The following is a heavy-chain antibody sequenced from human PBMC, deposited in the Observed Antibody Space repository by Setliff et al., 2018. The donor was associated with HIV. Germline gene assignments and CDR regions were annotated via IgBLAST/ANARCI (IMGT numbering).Heavy chain of an antibody. CDR3: ATNREQLTMTYYYYYMDV. V-gene: IGHV1-69*13. D-gene: IGHD6-13*01. J-gene: IGHJ6*03. CDR2: IIPIFGTT. Sequence: SVKVSCKASGGTFSSYAISWVRRTPGQGPEWMGAIIPIFGTTKYAQRFQGRVTITADASTSTAYMELSSLRSEDTAVYYCATNREQLTMTYYYYYMDVWGKGTTVTVSS. CDR1: GGTFSSYA.